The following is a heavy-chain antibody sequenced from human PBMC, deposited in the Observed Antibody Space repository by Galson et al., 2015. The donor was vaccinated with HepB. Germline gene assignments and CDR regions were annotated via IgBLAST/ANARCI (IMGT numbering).Heavy chain of an antibody. V-gene: IGHV3-23*01. J-gene: IGHJ3*02. Sequence: SLRLSCAASGFTFSSYAMSWVRQAPGKGLEWVSAISGSGGSTYYADSVKGRFTISRDNSKNTLYLQMNSLRAEDTAVYYCAKASLRLGELWSAALDIWGQGTMVTVSS. CDR3: AKASLRLGELWSAALDI. CDR2: ISGSGGST. CDR1: GFTFSSYA. D-gene: IGHD3-16*01.